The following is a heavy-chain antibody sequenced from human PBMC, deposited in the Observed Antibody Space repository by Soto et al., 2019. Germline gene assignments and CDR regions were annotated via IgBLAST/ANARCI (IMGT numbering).Heavy chain of an antibody. V-gene: IGHV1-2*02. CDR2: INPNSGGT. D-gene: IGHD3-10*01. J-gene: IGHJ4*02. CDR1: GYTFTGYY. CDR3: GKGFYGSGGPDV. Sequence: ASVKVSCKASGYTFTGYYMHWVRQAPGQGLEWMGWINPNSGGTNYAQKFQGRVTMSIDTSANLFSMNLSAVTAADTAIYYCGKGFYGSGGPDVWGPGTLVTVSS.